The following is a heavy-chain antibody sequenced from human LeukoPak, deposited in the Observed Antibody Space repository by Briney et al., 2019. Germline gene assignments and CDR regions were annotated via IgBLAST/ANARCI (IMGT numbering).Heavy chain of an antibody. Sequence: SETLSLTCTVSGGSISSYYWSWIRQPPGKGLEWIGYIYTSGSTNYNPSLKSRVTISVDTSKNQFSLKLSSVTAADTAVYYCARMGLAAGTYYYYYMDVWGKGTTVTVSS. CDR2: IYTSGST. D-gene: IGHD6-13*01. J-gene: IGHJ6*03. CDR1: GGSISSYY. V-gene: IGHV4-4*09. CDR3: ARMGLAAGTYYYYYMDV.